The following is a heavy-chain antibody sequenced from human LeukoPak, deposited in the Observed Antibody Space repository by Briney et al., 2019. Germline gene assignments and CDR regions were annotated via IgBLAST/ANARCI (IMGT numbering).Heavy chain of an antibody. J-gene: IGHJ4*02. CDR2: ISAYNSAYNGNT. CDR1: GYTFTSYG. V-gene: IGHV1-18*01. CDR3: AREYGSGSYTGIDY. D-gene: IGHD3-10*01. Sequence: ASVKVSFKASGYTFTSYGISWVRQAPGQGLEWMGWISAYNSAYNGNTHYAQKLQGRVTMTTDTSTNTGYMELRSLRSDDTAVYYCAREYGSGSYTGIDYWGQGTLVTVSS.